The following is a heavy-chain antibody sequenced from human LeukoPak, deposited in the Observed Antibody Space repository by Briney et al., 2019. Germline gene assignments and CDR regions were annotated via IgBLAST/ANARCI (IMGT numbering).Heavy chain of an antibody. CDR1: GFTFSGYA. CDR3: AKVRYSGSYQGVYYFDY. D-gene: IGHD1-26*01. Sequence: GGSLRLSCAASGFTFSGYAMSWVRQAPGKGLEWVSAISGSGGSTYYADSVKGRFTISRDNSKNTLYLQMNSLRAEDTAVYYCAKVRYSGSYQGVYYFDYWGQGTLVTVSS. J-gene: IGHJ4*02. CDR2: ISGSGGST. V-gene: IGHV3-23*01.